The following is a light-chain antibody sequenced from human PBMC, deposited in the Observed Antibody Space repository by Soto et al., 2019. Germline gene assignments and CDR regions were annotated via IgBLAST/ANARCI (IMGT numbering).Light chain of an antibody. V-gene: IGKV3-20*01. CDR2: GPS. CDR1: QSVSSSY. Sequence: EIVLTQSPGTLSLSPGERATLSCRASQSVSSSYLAWYQQKPGQAPRLLIYGPSSRATGIPDRFSGSGSGTDFTLTISRLEPEDFAVYYCQQYGGSPRTFGQGTKVDIK. J-gene: IGKJ1*01. CDR3: QQYGGSPRT.